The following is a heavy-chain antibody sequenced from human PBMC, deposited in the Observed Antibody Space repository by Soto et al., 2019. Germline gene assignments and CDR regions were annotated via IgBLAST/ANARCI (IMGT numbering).Heavy chain of an antibody. Sequence: PGESLKSSGKGSGYNFITDWISWVRQMPGKSLEWMGRIDPTDSYTKYSPSFESHVTISADKSISTAYLQWSSLKASDSAVYYCARLSRASFALDAWGQGTRVTVSS. CDR3: ARLSRASFALDA. CDR1: GYNFITDW. CDR2: IDPTDSYT. V-gene: IGHV5-10-1*01. D-gene: IGHD3-16*01. J-gene: IGHJ6*02.